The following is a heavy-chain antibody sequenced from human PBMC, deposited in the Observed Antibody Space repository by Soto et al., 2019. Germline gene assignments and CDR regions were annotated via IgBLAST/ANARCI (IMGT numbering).Heavy chain of an antibody. J-gene: IGHJ4*02. CDR2: VSHDGINT. Sequence: GGSLRLSCAASGFTFTNYPMHWVRQAPGKGLEWVAVVSHDGINTYYADSVKGRFTISRDNSKNTLYLQLNSPRSEDTAVYYCATDLYGSGSYYMRDSDYWGQGTLVTVSS. CDR3: ATDLYGSGSYYMRDSDY. D-gene: IGHD3-10*01. V-gene: IGHV3-30-3*01. CDR1: GFTFTNYP.